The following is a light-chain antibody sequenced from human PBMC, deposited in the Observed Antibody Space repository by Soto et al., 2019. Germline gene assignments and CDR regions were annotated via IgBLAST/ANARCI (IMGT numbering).Light chain of an antibody. CDR3: QQTYSTPYT. CDR1: QSIGNTY. J-gene: IGKJ2*01. Sequence: DIQMTQSPSSLSAYVGDRVTITCRASQSIGNTYLNWYQQKPGKAPKLLIFAASRLQSGVPSRFSGSGSGTDFTLTISRLQPEDFATYCCQQTYSTPYTFGQGTKLEIK. CDR2: AAS. V-gene: IGKV1-39*01.